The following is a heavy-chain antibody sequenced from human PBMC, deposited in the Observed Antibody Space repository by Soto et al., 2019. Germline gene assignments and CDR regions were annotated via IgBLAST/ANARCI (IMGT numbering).Heavy chain of an antibody. D-gene: IGHD2-2*01. CDR2: IKEDGSEI. CDR1: GFTFSNSW. V-gene: IGHV3-7*04. CDR3: AGDDWGPAHI. J-gene: IGHJ4*02. Sequence: GGSLRLSCAASGFTFSNSWMSWVRQAPGKGLEWVANIKEDGSEIHYVDSVKGRFTISRDNAKNCLYLQMSSLRVEDTGVYYSAGDDWGPAHIRGQGTPVTVSS.